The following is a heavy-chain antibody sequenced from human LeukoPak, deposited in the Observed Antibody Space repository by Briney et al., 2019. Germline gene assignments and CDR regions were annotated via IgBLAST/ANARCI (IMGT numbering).Heavy chain of an antibody. Sequence: GGSLRLSCAASGFTFSSYSMNWVRQAPGKGLEWVSYISSSSSTIYYADSVKGRFIISRDNAKNSLYLQMNSLKTEDTAVYYCTRHYDFWSGYYDYWGQGTLVTVSS. V-gene: IGHV3-48*01. CDR1: GFTFSSYS. J-gene: IGHJ4*02. CDR3: TRHYDFWSGYYDY. CDR2: ISSSSSTI. D-gene: IGHD3-3*01.